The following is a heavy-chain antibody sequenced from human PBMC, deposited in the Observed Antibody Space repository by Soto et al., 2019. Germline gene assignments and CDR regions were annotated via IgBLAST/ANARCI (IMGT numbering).Heavy chain of an antibody. CDR2: ISGSGGST. D-gene: IGHD5-18*01. V-gene: IGHV3-23*01. J-gene: IGHJ3*02. Sequence: ESLKISCAASGFTFSSYAMSWVRQAPGKGLEWVSAISGSGGSTYYADSVKGRFTISRDNSKNTLYLQMNSLRAEDTAVYYCAKGTPRALWAFDIWGQRTMVTVSS. CDR3: AKGTPRALWAFDI. CDR1: GFTFSSYA.